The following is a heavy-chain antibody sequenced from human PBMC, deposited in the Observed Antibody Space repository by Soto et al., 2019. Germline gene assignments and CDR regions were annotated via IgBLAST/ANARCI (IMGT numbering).Heavy chain of an antibody. D-gene: IGHD3-22*01. CDR2: ISAYNGNT. J-gene: IGHJ4*02. Sequence: ASVKVSCKASGYTFTSYGISWVRQAPGQGLEWMGWISAYNGNTNYAQKLQGRVTMTTDTSASTAYMELRSLRSDDTAVYYCARTNYYDSSGDYWGQGTLVTVSS. CDR1: GYTFTSYG. CDR3: ARTNYYDSSGDY. V-gene: IGHV1-18*01.